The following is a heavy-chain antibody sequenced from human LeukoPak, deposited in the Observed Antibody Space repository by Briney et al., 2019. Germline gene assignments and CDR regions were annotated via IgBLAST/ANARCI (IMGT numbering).Heavy chain of an antibody. CDR2: IYYSGST. CDR1: GGYISSSSYY. J-gene: IGHJ5*02. Sequence: SETLSLTCTDSGGYISSSSYYWRWIRQPPGKGLEWIGSIYYSGSTYYNPSLKSRVPISVDSSKNQFSLKLRSVTAADTAVYYCARVRRDTIFGVVLNNWFDPWGQGTLVTVSS. D-gene: IGHD3-3*01. CDR3: ARVRRDTIFGVVLNNWFDP. V-gene: IGHV4-39*07.